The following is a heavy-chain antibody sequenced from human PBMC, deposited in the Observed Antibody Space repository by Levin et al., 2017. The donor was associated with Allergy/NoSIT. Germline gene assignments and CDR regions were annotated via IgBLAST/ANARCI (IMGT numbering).Heavy chain of an antibody. CDR3: AKGGDFDL. V-gene: IGHV3-30*18. CDR1: EFIFSTYG. Sequence: GESLKISCAASEFIFSTYGMQWVRQAPGKGLEWVAIITPDRSLKYYADSVKGRFVISRDNSKSTLYLQMSTLRPEDTAVYYCAKGGDFDLWGQGTLVTVSS. J-gene: IGHJ4*02. CDR2: ITPDRSLK. D-gene: IGHD3-16*01.